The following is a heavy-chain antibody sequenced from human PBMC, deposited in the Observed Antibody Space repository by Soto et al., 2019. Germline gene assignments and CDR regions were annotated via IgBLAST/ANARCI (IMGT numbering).Heavy chain of an antibody. V-gene: IGHV4-30-2*01. CDR3: VKPSGWYPDS. CDR1: GASISRGGSS. CDR2: IYHNGIT. D-gene: IGHD6-19*01. Sequence: KASETLSLTCAVSGASISRGGSSWSWIRQAPGTGLEWIGYIYHNGITNYNPSLKSRVTISVDKSQNQFSLSLNFVTAADTAVYYCVKPSGWYPDSWGQGTQVTVSS. J-gene: IGHJ4*02.